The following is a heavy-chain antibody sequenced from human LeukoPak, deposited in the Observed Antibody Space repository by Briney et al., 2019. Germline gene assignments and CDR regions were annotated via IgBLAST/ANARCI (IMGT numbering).Heavy chain of an antibody. D-gene: IGHD3-3*01. CDR2: IYYSGST. J-gene: IGHJ5*02. V-gene: IGHV4-59*01. CDR3: ARDGGYDFWSSYRGWFDP. Sequence: PSETLSLTCTVSGGSISSYYWSWIRQPPGKGLEWIGYIYYSGSTNYNPSLKSRVTISVDTSKNQFSLKLSSVTAADTAVYYCARDGGYDFWSSYRGWFDPWGQGTLVTVSS. CDR1: GGSISSYY.